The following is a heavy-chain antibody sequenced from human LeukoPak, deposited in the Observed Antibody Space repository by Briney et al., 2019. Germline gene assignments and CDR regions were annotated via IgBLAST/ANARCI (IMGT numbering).Heavy chain of an antibody. CDR1: GGSISGYY. Sequence: SETLSLTCTVSGGSISGYYWSWIRQPPGKGLEWIGYIYYSGSTNYNPSLKSRVTISVDTSKNQFSLKLSSVTAADTAVYYCARHGAAWRGSEIVATIVDYWGQGTLVTVSS. CDR2: IYYSGST. V-gene: IGHV4-59*08. J-gene: IGHJ4*02. CDR3: ARHGAAWRGSEIVATIVDY. D-gene: IGHD5-12*01.